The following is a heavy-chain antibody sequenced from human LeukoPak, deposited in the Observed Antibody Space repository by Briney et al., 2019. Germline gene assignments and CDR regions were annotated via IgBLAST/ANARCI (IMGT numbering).Heavy chain of an antibody. CDR2: INPNSGGT. D-gene: IGHD2-8*02. J-gene: IGHJ3*02. V-gene: IGHV1-2*02. CDR1: GYTFIGYY. CDR3: AREGESTADAFDI. Sequence: AAVKVSCKASGYTFIGYYMHWVRQAPGQGLEWMGWINPNSGGTDYAQKFQGRVTMTRDMSISTAYMELIRLRSDDTAVYYCAREGESTADAFDIWGQGTKVTVSS.